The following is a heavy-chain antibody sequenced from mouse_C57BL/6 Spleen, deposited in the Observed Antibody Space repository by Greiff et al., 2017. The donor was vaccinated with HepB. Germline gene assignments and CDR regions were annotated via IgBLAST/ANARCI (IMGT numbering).Heavy chain of an antibody. Sequence: EVKVVESGEGLVKPGGSLKLSCAASGFTFSSYAMYWVSQTPEKRLEWVAYISSGGDYIYYEDTVKGRFTISRDNARNTLYLQRSSLKSEDTAMYYCTRVWEGVYFDYWGQGTTLTVSS. CDR1: GFTFSSYA. V-gene: IGHV5-9-1*02. CDR3: TRVWEGVYFDY. CDR2: ISSGGDYI. D-gene: IGHD4-1*01. J-gene: IGHJ2*01.